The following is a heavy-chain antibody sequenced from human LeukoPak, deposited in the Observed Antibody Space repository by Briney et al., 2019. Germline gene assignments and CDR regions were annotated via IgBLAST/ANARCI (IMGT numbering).Heavy chain of an antibody. CDR1: GFTFSDYY. V-gene: IGHV3-11*01. Sequence: GGSLRLSCAASGFTFSDYYMSWIRQAPGKGLEWVSYISSSGSTIYYADSVKGRFTISRDNAQNSLSLQMNSLRAEDTAVYYCAKSAQYYFDYWGQGTLVTVSS. CDR3: AKSAQYYFDY. J-gene: IGHJ4*02. CDR2: ISSSGSTI.